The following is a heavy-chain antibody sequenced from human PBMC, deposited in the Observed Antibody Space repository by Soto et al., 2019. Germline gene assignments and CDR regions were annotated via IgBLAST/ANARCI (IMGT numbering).Heavy chain of an antibody. V-gene: IGHV3-23*01. D-gene: IGHD2-21*02. J-gene: IGHJ4*02. CDR1: GFSFSSLA. CDR3: AKDQTDVTLFDY. Sequence: GGSLRLSCAASGFSFSSLAMSWVRQAPGKGLEWVSSISGRGVYTLYADSVKGRFTISRDNSRNTLYLQVNSLRAEDTAVYYCAKDQTDVTLFDYWGQGTLVTVSS. CDR2: ISGRGVYT.